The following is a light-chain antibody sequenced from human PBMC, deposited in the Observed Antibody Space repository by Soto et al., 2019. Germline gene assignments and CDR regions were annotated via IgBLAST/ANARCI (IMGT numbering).Light chain of an antibody. J-gene: IGKJ5*01. CDR1: QSISSTY. V-gene: IGKV3-20*01. CDR2: DAS. CDR3: QQYGSSPIT. Sequence: EIVLTPSPGTLSLSPGERATLSCRASQSISSTYLTWYHQRPGQAPRLLIYDASRRATGIPDRFSGSGSGTDFSLTISRLEPEDFAVYYCQQYGSSPITFGQGTRLEIK.